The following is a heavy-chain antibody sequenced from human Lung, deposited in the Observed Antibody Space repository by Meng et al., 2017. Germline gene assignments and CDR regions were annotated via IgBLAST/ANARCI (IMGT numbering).Heavy chain of an antibody. CDR2: IYHSGGT. Sequence: QVELLEAGPGLVKPSGTLALTCGASGGSISSSNWWSWVRQPPGKGLEWIGEIYHSGGTKYNPSLKSRVTISVDTSQNNLSLKLSSVTAADSAVYYCARGPTTMAHDFDYWGQGTLVTVSS. D-gene: IGHD4-11*01. V-gene: IGHV4-4*02. J-gene: IGHJ4*02. CDR3: ARGPTTMAHDFDY. CDR1: GGSISSSNW.